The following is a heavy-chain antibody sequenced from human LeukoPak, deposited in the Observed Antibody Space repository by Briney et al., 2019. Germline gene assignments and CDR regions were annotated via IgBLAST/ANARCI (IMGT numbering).Heavy chain of an antibody. CDR3: ARGDGLVGPTTGFDY. CDR1: GFTFSSYE. Sequence: GGSLRLPCAASGFTFSSYEMNWVRQAPGKGLEWVSYISSSGLTIYYADFVRGRFTISRDDAKSSLYLQMNSLRAEDTAVYYCARGDGLVGPTTGFDYWGQGTLVTVSS. J-gene: IGHJ4*02. D-gene: IGHD1-26*01. CDR2: ISSSGLTI. V-gene: IGHV3-48*03.